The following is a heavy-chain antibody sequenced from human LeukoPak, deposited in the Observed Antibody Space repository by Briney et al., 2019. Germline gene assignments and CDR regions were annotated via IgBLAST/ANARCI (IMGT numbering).Heavy chain of an antibody. CDR2: MNSDGSLT. D-gene: IGHD2-15*01. CDR1: GFTFSSFA. V-gene: IGHV3-74*01. CDR3: ARGVGPYH. Sequence: GGSLRLSCAASGFTFSSFAMTWVRQAPGKGLVWVSRMNSDGSLTDYADSVKGRFIISRDNSKNTLYLQMNSLRAEDTAVYYCARGVGPYHWGQGTLVTVSS. J-gene: IGHJ4*02.